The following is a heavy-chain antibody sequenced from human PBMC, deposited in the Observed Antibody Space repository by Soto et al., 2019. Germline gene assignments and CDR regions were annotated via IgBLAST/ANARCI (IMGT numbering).Heavy chain of an antibody. J-gene: IGHJ6*02. CDR3: LGVAGTVLYYYYGLDV. CDR1: GGTFSSYA. Sequence: ASVKVSCKASGGTFSSYAISWVRQAPGQGPEWMGAIIPIFGTANYAQKFQGRVTITADESTSTGYMELSSLRSEDTALYYCLGVAGTVLYYYYGLDVWGQGTTVTVSS. D-gene: IGHD2-15*01. CDR2: IIPIFGTA. V-gene: IGHV1-69*13.